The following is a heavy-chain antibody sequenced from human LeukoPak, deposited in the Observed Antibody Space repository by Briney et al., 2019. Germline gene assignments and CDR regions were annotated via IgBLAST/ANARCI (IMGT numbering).Heavy chain of an antibody. V-gene: IGHV1-2*02. J-gene: IGHJ5*02. D-gene: IGHD3-10*01. CDR2: INPNSGGT. Sequence: ASVKVSCKASGYTFTGYYVHWVRQAPGQGLEWMGWINPNSGGTNYAQKFQGRVTMTRDTSISTAYMELSRLRSDDTAVYYCAREITMVRGVIIRVVGNWFDPWGQGTLVTVSS. CDR1: GYTFTGYY. CDR3: AREITMVRGVIIRVVGNWFDP.